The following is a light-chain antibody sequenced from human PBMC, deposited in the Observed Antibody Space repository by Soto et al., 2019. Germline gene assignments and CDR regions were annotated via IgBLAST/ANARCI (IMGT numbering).Light chain of an antibody. CDR3: QSYDISLSGSVV. CDR2: GNS. CDR1: SSNIGAGYD. Sequence: QSVLTQPRSVSGAPGQRVTISCTGSSSNIGAGYDLHWYQQLPGTAPKLLIYGNSNRPSGVPDRFSGSKSGTSASLAITGLQAKDEADYYCQSYDISLSGSVVFGGGTKLTVL. J-gene: IGLJ2*01. V-gene: IGLV1-40*01.